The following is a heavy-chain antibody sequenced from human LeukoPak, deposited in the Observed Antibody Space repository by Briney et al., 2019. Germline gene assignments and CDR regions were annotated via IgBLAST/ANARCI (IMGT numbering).Heavy chain of an antibody. CDR3: ASPRIAARRNYYYGMDV. CDR2: INHSGST. CDR1: GGSFSGYY. J-gene: IGHJ6*02. D-gene: IGHD6-6*01. Sequence: SETLSLTCAVYGGSFSGYYWSWIRQPPGKGLEWIGEINHSGSTNYNPSLKSRVTISVDTSKNQFSLKLSSVTAADTAVYYCASPRIAARRNYYYGMDVWGQGTTVTVSS. V-gene: IGHV4-34*01.